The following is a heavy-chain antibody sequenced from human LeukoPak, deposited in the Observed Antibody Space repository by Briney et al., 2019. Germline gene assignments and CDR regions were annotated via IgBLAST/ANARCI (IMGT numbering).Heavy chain of an antibody. J-gene: IGHJ6*03. CDR1: GDSLSNDYY. Sequence: SETLSLTCTVSGDSLSNDYYWGWIRQPPGKGLEWIGSKYHSGATYYNPSLKSRVSISVDTSKNQFSLKLSSVTAADTAVYYCARGDRGIESYYYYYMDVWGKGTTVTISS. CDR3: ARGDRGIESYYYYYMDV. CDR2: KYHSGAT. V-gene: IGHV4-38-2*02. D-gene: IGHD3-10*01.